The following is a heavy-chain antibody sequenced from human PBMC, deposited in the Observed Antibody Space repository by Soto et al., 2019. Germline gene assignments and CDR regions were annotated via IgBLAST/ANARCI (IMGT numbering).Heavy chain of an antibody. CDR2: IWYDGSNK. CDR3: ARDITIFGVAANWFDP. V-gene: IGHV3-33*01. D-gene: IGHD3-3*01. Sequence: GGSLRLSCAASGFTFSSYGMHWVRQAPGKGLEWVAVIWYDGSNKYYADSVKGRFTISRDNSKNTLYLQMNSLRAEDTAVYYCARDITIFGVAANWFDPWGQGTLVTISS. J-gene: IGHJ5*02. CDR1: GFTFSSYG.